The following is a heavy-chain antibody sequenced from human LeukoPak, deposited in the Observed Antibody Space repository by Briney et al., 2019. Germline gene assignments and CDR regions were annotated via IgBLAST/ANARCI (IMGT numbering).Heavy chain of an antibody. CDR2: INPNSGGT. D-gene: IGHD3-3*01. Sequence: ASVKVSCKASGYTFTGYYMHWVRQAPGQGLEWMGWINPNSGGTNYAQKFQGRVTMTRDTSISTAYMELSRLRSDDTAVYYCARAALRFLKAGYYYYMDVWGKGTTVTVSS. CDR1: GYTFTGYY. CDR3: ARAALRFLKAGYYYYMDV. J-gene: IGHJ6*03. V-gene: IGHV1-2*02.